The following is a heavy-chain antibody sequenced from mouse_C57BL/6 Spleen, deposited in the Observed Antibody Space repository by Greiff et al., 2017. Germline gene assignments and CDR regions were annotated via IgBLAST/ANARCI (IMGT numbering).Heavy chain of an antibody. V-gene: IGHV5-16*01. CDR1: GFTFRDYY. CDR3: ARSVVSTDYAMDD. Sequence: DVTLVESEGGLVQPGRSLKLSCTASGFTFRDYYMAWVRQVPEKGLEWVANINYDGSSTYYLDSLKSRFIISRDNAKNSLYLQMRSLKAEDTATYYCARSVVSTDYAMDDWGQGTSVTVSS. D-gene: IGHD1-1*01. J-gene: IGHJ4*01. CDR2: INYDGSST.